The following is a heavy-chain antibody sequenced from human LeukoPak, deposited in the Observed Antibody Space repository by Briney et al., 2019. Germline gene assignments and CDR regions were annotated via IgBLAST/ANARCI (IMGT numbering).Heavy chain of an antibody. CDR2: INPNSGGT. Sequence: ASVKVSRKASGYTFTGYYIHWVRQAPGQGLEWMGWINPNSGGTNYAQKFQGRVTMTRDTSISTAYMELNRLTSDDTAVYYCARGQYSSGLGLLDYWGQGTLVTVSS. V-gene: IGHV1-2*02. J-gene: IGHJ4*02. CDR1: GYTFTGYY. D-gene: IGHD6-19*01. CDR3: ARGQYSSGLGLLDY.